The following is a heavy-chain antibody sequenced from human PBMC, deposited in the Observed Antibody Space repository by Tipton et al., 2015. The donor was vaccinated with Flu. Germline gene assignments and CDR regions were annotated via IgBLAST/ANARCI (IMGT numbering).Heavy chain of an antibody. CDR1: GFTFSSYD. Sequence: SLRLSCEAPGFTFSSYDMHWVRQATGEGLQWVSGIDSSADTYYLDSVKGRFTISRDNAKNSLYLQMNSLRAGDTAVYFCARGPLPDSNWYNGMDVWGQGTTVTVSS. J-gene: IGHJ6*02. CDR2: IDSSADT. V-gene: IGHV3-13*01. D-gene: IGHD6-13*01. CDR3: ARGPLPDSNWYNGMDV.